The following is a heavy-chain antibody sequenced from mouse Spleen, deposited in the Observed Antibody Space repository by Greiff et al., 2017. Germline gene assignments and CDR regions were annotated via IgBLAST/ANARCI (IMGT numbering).Heavy chain of an antibody. Sequence: VQLVESGPELVKPGASVKISCKASGYAFSSSWMNWVKQRPGKGLEWIGRIYPGDGDTNYNGKFKGKATLTADKSSSTAYMQLSSLTSEDSAVYFCARWGTTGWYFDVWGTGTTVTVSS. V-gene: IGHV1-82*01. CDR1: GYAFSSSW. J-gene: IGHJ1*03. D-gene: IGHD1-1*01. CDR2: IYPGDGDT. CDR3: ARWGTTGWYFDV.